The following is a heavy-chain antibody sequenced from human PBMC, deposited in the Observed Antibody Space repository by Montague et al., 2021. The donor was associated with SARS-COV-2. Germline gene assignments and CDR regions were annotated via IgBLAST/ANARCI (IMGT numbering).Heavy chain of an antibody. V-gene: IGHV4-39*01. Sequence: SETLSLTCTVSGGSISSSSYYWGWIRQPPGKGLEWIGNIYYSGNTYYNPSLKSRVTISADTSKNQFSLKLSSVTAADTAVYYCANMGVGRITIFGVVSRGGLDYWGQGTLVTVSS. J-gene: IGHJ4*02. D-gene: IGHD3-3*01. CDR1: GGSISSSSYY. CDR2: IYYSGNT. CDR3: ANMGVGRITIFGVVSRGGLDY.